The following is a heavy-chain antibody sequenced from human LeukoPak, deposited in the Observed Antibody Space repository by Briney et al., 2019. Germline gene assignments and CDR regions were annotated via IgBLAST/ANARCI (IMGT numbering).Heavy chain of an antibody. D-gene: IGHD1-1*01. Sequence: PSETLSLTCTVSGGSISSSSYYWGWIRQPPGKGLEWIGSIYYSGSTYYNPSLKSRVTISVDTSKNQFSLKLSSVTAADTAVYYCARAPTSRTLDYWGQGTLVTVSS. CDR2: IYYSGST. CDR1: GGSISSSSYY. CDR3: ARAPTSRTLDY. J-gene: IGHJ4*02. V-gene: IGHV4-39*01.